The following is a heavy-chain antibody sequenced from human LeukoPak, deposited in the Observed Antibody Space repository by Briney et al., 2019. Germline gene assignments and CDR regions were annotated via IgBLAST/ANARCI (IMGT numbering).Heavy chain of an antibody. D-gene: IGHD4-23*01. V-gene: IGHV3-23*01. CDR1: GFTFSSST. J-gene: IGHJ4*02. Sequence: PGGSLRLSCAASGFTFSSSTMGWVRQAPGQGLQWVSAVVGSATMTSYADSVRGRFTISRDNSKNTLSLQMNSLRAEDTAVYYCAKAYDYGGKGPSPFGYWGQGTLVTISS. CDR2: VVGSATMT. CDR3: AKAYDYGGKGPSPFGY.